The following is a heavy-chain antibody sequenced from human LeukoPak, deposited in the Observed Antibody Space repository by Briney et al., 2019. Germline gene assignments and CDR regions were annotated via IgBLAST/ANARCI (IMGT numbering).Heavy chain of an antibody. V-gene: IGHV4-59*08. Sequence: KPSETLSLTCTVSGGSISSYYWSWIRQPPGKGLEWIGYIYYSGSTNYNPSLKSRVTISVDTSKNQFSLKLSSVTAADTAVYYCARLLGVYFDYWGQGTLVTASS. CDR2: IYYSGST. CDR3: ARLLGVYFDY. J-gene: IGHJ4*02. CDR1: GGSISSYY. D-gene: IGHD3-16*01.